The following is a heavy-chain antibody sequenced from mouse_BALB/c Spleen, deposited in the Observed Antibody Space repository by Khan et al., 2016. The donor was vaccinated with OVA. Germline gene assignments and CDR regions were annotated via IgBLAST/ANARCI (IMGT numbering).Heavy chain of an antibody. CDR2: INPNSGYT. CDR3: ARRASVYTMDY. D-gene: IGHD3-3*01. Sequence: QIQLVQSGAELARPGASVKMSCKASGYTFTSNTMHWVKQRPGQGLEWIGYINPNSGYTNYNQNFKDKATLTADKSSSKAYMQLSSLTSEDSAVYYCARRASVYTMDYWGQGTSVTVSS. CDR1: GYTFTSNT. V-gene: IGHV1-4*01. J-gene: IGHJ4*01.